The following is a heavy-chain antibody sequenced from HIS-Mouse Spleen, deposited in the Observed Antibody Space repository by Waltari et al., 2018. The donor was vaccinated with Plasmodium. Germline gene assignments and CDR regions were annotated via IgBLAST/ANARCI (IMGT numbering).Heavy chain of an antibody. V-gene: IGHV1-69*04. CDR1: GSTFSSYA. Sequence: QVQLVQSGAEVKKPGSSVKVSCKASGSTFSSYAIRWVRQVPGQGLEWMGRIIPILGIANYAQKFQGRVTITADKSTSTAYMELSSLRSEDTAVYYCASGDGYNYYWGQGTQVTVSS. D-gene: IGHD5-12*01. CDR3: ASGDGYNYY. CDR2: IIPILGIA. J-gene: IGHJ4*02.